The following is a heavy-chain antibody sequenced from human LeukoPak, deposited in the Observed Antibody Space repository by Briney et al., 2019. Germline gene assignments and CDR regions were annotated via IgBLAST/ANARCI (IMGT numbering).Heavy chain of an antibody. CDR2: IYYSGST. CDR1: GGSISSYY. D-gene: IGHD5-12*01. Sequence: PSETLSLTCTVSGGSISSYYWSWIRQPPGKGLEWIGYIYYSGSTNYNPSLKSRVTISVDTSKNQFSLKLSSVTAADTAVYYCARERIVATPRGWFDPWGQGTLVTVSS. J-gene: IGHJ5*02. CDR3: ARERIVATPRGWFDP. V-gene: IGHV4-59*01.